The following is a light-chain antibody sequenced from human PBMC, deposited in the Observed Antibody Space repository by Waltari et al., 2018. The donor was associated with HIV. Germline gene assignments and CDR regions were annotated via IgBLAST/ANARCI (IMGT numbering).Light chain of an antibody. CDR3: ATWDDSLSGVL. J-gene: IGLJ2*01. V-gene: IGLV1-47*01. CDR1: CSNIGSHY. CDR2: RNH. Sequence: SLLTPPPSASGTPGQRVTASCSGSCSNIGSHYVCWYQQLPGTAPKLLMHRNHQRPSGVPDRVSDSTSGTSASLTISGLRSEDEADYYCATWDDSLSGVLFCGGTKLTVL.